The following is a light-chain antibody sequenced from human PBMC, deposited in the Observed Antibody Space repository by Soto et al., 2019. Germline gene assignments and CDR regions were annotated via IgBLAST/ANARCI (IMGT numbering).Light chain of an antibody. CDR1: SSDVGGYNY. CDR3: GSYSSSTTPVV. CDR2: EVT. V-gene: IGLV2-14*01. Sequence: QSALTQPPSASGSPGQSVAISCTGTSSDVGGYNYVSWYQQHPGKAPKLMIYEVTNRPSGVSNRFSGSKSGNTASLTISGLQAEDEADYYCGSYSSSTTPVVFGSGTKVTVL. J-gene: IGLJ1*01.